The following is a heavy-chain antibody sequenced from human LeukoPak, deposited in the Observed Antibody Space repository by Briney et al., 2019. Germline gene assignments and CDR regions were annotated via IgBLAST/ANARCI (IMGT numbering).Heavy chain of an antibody. J-gene: IGHJ6*02. Sequence: ASVKVSCKASGYTFTSYGISWVRQAPGQGLEWMGWISAYNGNTNYAQKLQGRVTMTTDTSTSTAYMELRSLRSDDTAVYYCARDGVVVAATRIYYYYGMDVWGQGTTVTVSS. D-gene: IGHD2-15*01. CDR1: GYTFTSYG. V-gene: IGHV1-18*01. CDR2: ISAYNGNT. CDR3: ARDGVVVAATRIYYYYGMDV.